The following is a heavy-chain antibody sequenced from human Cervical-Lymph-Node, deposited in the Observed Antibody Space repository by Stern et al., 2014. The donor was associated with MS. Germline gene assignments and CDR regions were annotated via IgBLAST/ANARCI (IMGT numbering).Heavy chain of an antibody. V-gene: IGHV4-39*01. CDR1: GGSISSSSYY. Sequence: QVQLQESGPGLVKPSETLSLTCTVSGGSISSSSYYWGWIRQPPGKGLEWIGSIYYSGSTYYNPSLKSRFTISVDTSKSQFSLKLSSVTAADTAVYYCARHASRDTIFGVVYFDYWGQGTLVTVSS. CDR2: IYYSGST. J-gene: IGHJ4*02. CDR3: ARHASRDTIFGVVYFDY. D-gene: IGHD3-3*01.